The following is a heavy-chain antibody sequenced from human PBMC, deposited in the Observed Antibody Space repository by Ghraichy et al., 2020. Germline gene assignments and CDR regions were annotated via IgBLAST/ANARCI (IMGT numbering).Heavy chain of an antibody. CDR3: AKDGGYSYGYYYFDY. V-gene: IGHV3-23*01. D-gene: IGHD5-18*01. CDR1: GFTFSSYA. J-gene: IGHJ4*02. CDR2: ISGSGGST. Sequence: GGSLRLSCAASGFTFSSYAMSWVRQAPGKGLEWVSAISGSGGSTYYADSVKGRFTISRDNSKNTLYLQMNSLRAEDTAVYYCAKDGGYSYGYYYFDYWGQGTLVTVSS.